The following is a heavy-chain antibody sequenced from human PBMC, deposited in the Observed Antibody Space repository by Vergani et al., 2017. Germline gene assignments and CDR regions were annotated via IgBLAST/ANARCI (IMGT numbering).Heavy chain of an antibody. CDR1: GFTFSSYS. J-gene: IGHJ3*02. D-gene: IGHD3-10*01. V-gene: IGHV3-48*02. Sequence: EVQLVESGGGLVQPGGSLRLSCAASGFTFSSYSMNWVRQAPGKGLEWVSYISSSSSTIYYADSVKGRFTISRDNAKNSLYLQMNSLRDEDTAVYYCARVMVRGVIITKKDAFDIWGQGTMVTVSS. CDR3: ARVMVRGVIITKKDAFDI. CDR2: ISSSSSTI.